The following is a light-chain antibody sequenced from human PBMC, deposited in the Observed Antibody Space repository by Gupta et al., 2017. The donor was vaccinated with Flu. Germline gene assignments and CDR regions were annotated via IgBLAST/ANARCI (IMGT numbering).Light chain of an antibody. V-gene: IGKV3-11*01. CDR2: DAS. CDR1: HNINNY. Sequence: EFVLTQSPATLSLSPGERATLSCRASHNINNYLAWYQQKLGQAPRLLSYDASNRATGIPARFSGSGSGTDFTLTISSLEPEDFAVYYCQQRSNWPTFGQGTRLEIK. J-gene: IGKJ5*01. CDR3: QQRSNWPT.